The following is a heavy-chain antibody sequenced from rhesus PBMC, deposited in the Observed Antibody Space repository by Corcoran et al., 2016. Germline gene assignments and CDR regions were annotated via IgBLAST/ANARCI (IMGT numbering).Heavy chain of an antibody. V-gene: IGHV4-65*01. CDR2: NSGSSGST. CDR3: ARDRGGSRYFDY. D-gene: IGHD6-25*01. J-gene: IGHJ4*01. Sequence: QVQLQESGPGLVKPSETLSLTCAVSGGSISSSNWWSWIRQPPGKGLEWIGYNSGSSGSTYYNPSLKSRVTISTDTSKTHFSLKLSSVTAADTAVYYCARDRGGSRYFDYWGQGVLVTVSS. CDR1: GGSISSSNW.